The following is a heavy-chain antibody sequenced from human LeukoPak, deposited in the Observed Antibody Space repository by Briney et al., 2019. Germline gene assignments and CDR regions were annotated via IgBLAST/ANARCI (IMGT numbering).Heavy chain of an antibody. V-gene: IGHV4-39*07. Sequence: SETLSLTCTVSGGSISSSSYYWGWIRQPPGKGLEWIGSIYYSGSTYYNPSLKSRVTISVDTSKNQFSLKLSSVTAADTAVYYCARGNILRYFDWLLKPWGYAFDIWGQGTVVTVSS. CDR1: GGSISSSSYY. CDR2: IYYSGST. CDR3: ARGNILRYFDWLLKPWGYAFDI. J-gene: IGHJ3*02. D-gene: IGHD3-9*01.